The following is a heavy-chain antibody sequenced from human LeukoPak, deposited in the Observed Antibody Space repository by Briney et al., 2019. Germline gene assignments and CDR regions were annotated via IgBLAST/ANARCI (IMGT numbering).Heavy chain of an antibody. CDR3: ASSYYDILYY. CDR1: GGSFSGYY. D-gene: IGHD3-9*01. Sequence: PSETLSLTCAVYGGSFSGYYWSWIRQPPGKGLEWIGEINHSGSTNYNPSLKSRVTMSVDTSKNQFSLKLSSVTAADTAVYYCASSYYDILYYWGQGTLVTVSS. J-gene: IGHJ4*02. V-gene: IGHV4-34*01. CDR2: INHSGST.